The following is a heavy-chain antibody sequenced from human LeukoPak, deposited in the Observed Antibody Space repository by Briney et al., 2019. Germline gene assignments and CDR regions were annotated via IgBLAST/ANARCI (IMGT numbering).Heavy chain of an antibody. CDR3: ARGRDYYDSSGYYPVNFDY. CDR2: ISYDGSNK. J-gene: IGHJ4*02. D-gene: IGHD3-22*01. Sequence: GGSLRLSCAASGFTFSSYAMRWVRQAPGKGLEWVAVISYDGSNKYYADSVKGRFTISRDNSRNTLYLQMNSLRAEDTAVYYCARGRDYYDSSGYYPVNFDYWGQGTLVTVSS. CDR1: GFTFSSYA. V-gene: IGHV3-30*04.